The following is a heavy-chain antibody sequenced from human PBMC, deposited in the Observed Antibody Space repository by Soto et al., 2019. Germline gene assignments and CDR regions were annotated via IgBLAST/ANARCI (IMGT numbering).Heavy chain of an antibody. V-gene: IGHV4-30-4*01. Sequence: SETLSLTCTVSGRSISSGDYYWSWIRQPPGKGLEWSGYIYYSGSTYYNPSLKSRVTIPVDTSKNQFSLKLSSVTAADTAVYYCARERPDGARLDPWGQGTLVTVSS. D-gene: IGHD6-6*01. CDR2: IYYSGST. CDR1: GRSISSGDYY. J-gene: IGHJ5*02. CDR3: ARERPDGARLDP.